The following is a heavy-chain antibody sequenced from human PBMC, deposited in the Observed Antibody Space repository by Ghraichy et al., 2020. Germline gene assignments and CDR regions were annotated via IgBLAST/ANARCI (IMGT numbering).Heavy chain of an antibody. CDR2: ISFDGRNK. CDR1: GFTFSSFA. V-gene: IGHV3-30*04. J-gene: IGHJ4*02. D-gene: IGHD3-22*01. CDR3: SRESGADSSGYCLGY. Sequence: GESLNISCAASGFTFSSFALHWVRQAPGKGLEWVAIISFDGRNKYYADSVKGRVTISRDNSKDTLYLQMNNLRPEDTAVYYCSRESGADSSGYCLGYWGQGVLVTVSS.